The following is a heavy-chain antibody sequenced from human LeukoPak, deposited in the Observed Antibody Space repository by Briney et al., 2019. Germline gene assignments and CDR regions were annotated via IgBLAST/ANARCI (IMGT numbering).Heavy chain of an antibody. CDR1: GYTFTDYY. D-gene: IGHD6-19*01. CDR2: IGPKSADT. V-gene: IGHV1-2*02. J-gene: IGHJ3*01. Sequence: ASVKVSCKASGYTFTDYYIHWVRQAPGQGLEWMTYIGPKSADTHYAQKFQGRVTMTLDTSISTAYMALKWLTADDTAVYYCARDGVAGRSDAFDLWGQGTMVTVSS. CDR3: ARDGVAGRSDAFDL.